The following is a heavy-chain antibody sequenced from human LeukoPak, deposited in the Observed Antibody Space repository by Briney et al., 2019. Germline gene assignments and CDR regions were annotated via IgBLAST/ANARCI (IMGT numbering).Heavy chain of an antibody. CDR3: AREPLGYYFDY. CDR1: GFTFSSYA. J-gene: IGHJ4*02. CDR2: ISGSGGSA. V-gene: IGHV3-23*01. Sequence: GGSLRLSCAASGFTFSSYAMSWVRQAPGKGLEWVSAISGSGGSAYYADSVKGRFTISRDNSKNTLYLQMNSLRVEDTAVYYCAREPLGYYFDYWGQGTLVTVSS.